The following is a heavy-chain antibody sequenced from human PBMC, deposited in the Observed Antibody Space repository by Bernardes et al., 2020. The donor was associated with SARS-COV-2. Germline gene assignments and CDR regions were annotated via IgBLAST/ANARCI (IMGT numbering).Heavy chain of an antibody. Sequence: GSLRLSCAASGFTFSGYAMSWVRQAPGKGLEWVSGISGNGGNTYYADFVKGRFTISRDNSKNTVYLQMNSLRAEDTAIYYCVKKVTGMGDWGQGTLVTVSS. J-gene: IGHJ4*02. CDR1: GFTFSGYA. CDR2: ISGNGGNT. CDR3: VKKVTGMGD. V-gene: IGHV3-23*01. D-gene: IGHD1-1*01.